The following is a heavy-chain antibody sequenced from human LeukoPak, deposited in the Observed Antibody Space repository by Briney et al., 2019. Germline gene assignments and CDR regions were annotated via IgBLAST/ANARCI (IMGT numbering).Heavy chain of an antibody. CDR1: ELTFSGFW. J-gene: IGHJ4*02. CDR3: ARDRGVLD. Sequence: GGSLRLSCAASELTFSGFWMSWVRQAPGKGLEWVATVKEDGSEKYYVDSVKGRFIISRDNAKNSLFLQMNSLRAEDTAVYYCARDRGVLDWGQGTLVTVSS. CDR2: VKEDGSEK. V-gene: IGHV3-7*03. D-gene: IGHD3-10*01.